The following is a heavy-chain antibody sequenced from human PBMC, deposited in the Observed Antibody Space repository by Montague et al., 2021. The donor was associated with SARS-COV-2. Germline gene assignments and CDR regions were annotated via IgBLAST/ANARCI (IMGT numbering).Heavy chain of an antibody. CDR1: GFTFSSYS. CDR2: ISYDGSKK. CDR3: ARVLGGYYGMDV. Sequence: SLRLSCAASGFTFSSYSMHWVRQAPGKGLEWVVVISYDGSKKYYADSVKGRFTISRDNSKNTLYLQMNSLRAEDTAVYYCARVLGGYYGMDVWGQGTTVTVSS. J-gene: IGHJ6*02. V-gene: IGHV3-30-3*01. D-gene: IGHD2/OR15-2a*01.